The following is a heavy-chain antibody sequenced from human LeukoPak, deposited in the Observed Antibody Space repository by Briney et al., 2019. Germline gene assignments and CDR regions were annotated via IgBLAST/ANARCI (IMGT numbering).Heavy chain of an antibody. J-gene: IGHJ4*02. CDR3: ARNERAASPDY. CDR1: GGSISSYY. D-gene: IGHD6-13*01. Sequence: SETLSLTCTVSGGSISSYYWSWIRQPPGKGLEWIGYIYYSGSTNYNPSLKSRVTISVDTSKNQFSLKLSSVTAADTAVYYCARNERAASPDYWGQGTLVTVSS. CDR2: IYYSGST. V-gene: IGHV4-59*01.